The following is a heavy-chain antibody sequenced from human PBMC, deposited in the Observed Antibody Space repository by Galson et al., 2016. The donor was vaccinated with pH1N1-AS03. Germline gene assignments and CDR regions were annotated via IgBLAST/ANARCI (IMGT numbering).Heavy chain of an antibody. CDR1: GFALSTYW. V-gene: IGHV3-7*01. D-gene: IGHD1-14*01. J-gene: IGHJ3*02. Sequence: SLRLSCAASGFALSTYWMGWVRLAPGKGLEWVANIKQDGSEKYYVDSVKGRFTISRDNADNSVFLLMNSLRVEDTCVYYCAKEENPPEGGIDIWGQGAMVTVSS. CDR3: AKEENPPEGGIDI. CDR2: IKQDGSEK.